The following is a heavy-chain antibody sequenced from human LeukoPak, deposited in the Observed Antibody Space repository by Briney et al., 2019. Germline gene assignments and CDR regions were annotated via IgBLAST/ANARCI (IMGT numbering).Heavy chain of an antibody. Sequence: GGSLRLSCAASGFTFSSYAMSWVRQAPGKGLEWVSVIYSGGSTYYADSVKGRFTISRDNSKNTLYLQMNSLRAEDTAVYYCAGGAGTFGYWGQGTLVTVSS. J-gene: IGHJ4*02. CDR3: AGGAGTFGY. CDR1: GFTFSSYA. V-gene: IGHV3-53*01. CDR2: IYSGGST. D-gene: IGHD6-13*01.